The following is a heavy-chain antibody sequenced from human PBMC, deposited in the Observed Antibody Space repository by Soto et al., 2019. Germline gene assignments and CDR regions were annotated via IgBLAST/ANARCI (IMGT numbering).Heavy chain of an antibody. CDR3: ARSVYSSGWCDFDY. CDR2: INAGNGNT. Sequence: ASVKVSCKASGYTFTSYAMRWVRQAPGQRLEWMGWINAGNGNTKYSQKFQGRVTITRDTSASTAYMELSSLRSEDTAVYYCARSVYSSGWCDFDYWGQGTLVTVSS. D-gene: IGHD6-19*01. V-gene: IGHV1-3*01. CDR1: GYTFTSYA. J-gene: IGHJ4*02.